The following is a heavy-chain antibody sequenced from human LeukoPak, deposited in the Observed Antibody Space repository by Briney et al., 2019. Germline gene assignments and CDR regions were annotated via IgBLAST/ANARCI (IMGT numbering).Heavy chain of an antibody. J-gene: IGHJ5*02. CDR2: IYPGHSDT. CDR1: GYSFSSYW. CDR3: ARAPLDSSGNHWGVWFDP. Sequence: GESLKISCKGSGYSFSSYWIGWGRQMPGKGLEWMGIIYPGHSDTKYSPSFQGQVTMSADRSINTAYLQWSSLKASDTATYYCARAPLDSSGNHWGVWFDPWGQGTLVTVSS. D-gene: IGHD3-22*01. V-gene: IGHV5-51*01.